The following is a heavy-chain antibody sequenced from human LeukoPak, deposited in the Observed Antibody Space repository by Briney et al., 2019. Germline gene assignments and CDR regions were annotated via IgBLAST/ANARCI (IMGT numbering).Heavy chain of an antibody. D-gene: IGHD5-24*01. Sequence: GGSLRLSRAASGFTFDYFAMSWVRQTPGKGLEWIAYISRISTAIWYADSVKGRFTISRDNGENSLFLQMNSLRVEDTALYYCARDGYNWADLWGQGTLVTVSS. V-gene: IGHV3-48*01. J-gene: IGHJ5*02. CDR3: ARDGYNWADL. CDR1: GFTFDYFA. CDR2: ISRISTAI.